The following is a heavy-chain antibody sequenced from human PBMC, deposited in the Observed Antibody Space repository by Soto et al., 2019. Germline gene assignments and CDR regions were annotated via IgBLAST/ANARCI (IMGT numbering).Heavy chain of an antibody. CDR3: ARYYDTSNRPYFHH. J-gene: IGHJ1*01. CDR1: GGSISSTTYY. D-gene: IGHD3-22*01. Sequence: SETLSLTCAVSGGSISSTTYYWSWIRQPPGKGLEWVATIYYSGATYYNPSLKSRLTISIDTSKNQFSLRLSSVTAADTAMYYCARYYDTSNRPYFHHWGQGTRVTVSS. CDR2: IYYSGAT. V-gene: IGHV4-39*01.